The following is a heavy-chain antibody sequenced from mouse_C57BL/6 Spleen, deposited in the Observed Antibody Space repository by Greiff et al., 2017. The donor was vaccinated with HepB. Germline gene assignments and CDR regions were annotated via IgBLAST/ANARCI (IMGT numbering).Heavy chain of an antibody. J-gene: IGHJ4*01. Sequence: EVQRVESGPELVKPGASVKMSCKASGYYFTDYNMNWVKQSNEKSLEWIGVINPNYGDTNYTQKFKGKATLTVDQTSSTAYLQLNSLTSEDSAVYYCAWTCYAKDYWGQGTSVTVSS. CDR1: GYYFTDYN. V-gene: IGHV1-39*01. CDR3: AWTCYAKDY. CDR2: INPNYGDT.